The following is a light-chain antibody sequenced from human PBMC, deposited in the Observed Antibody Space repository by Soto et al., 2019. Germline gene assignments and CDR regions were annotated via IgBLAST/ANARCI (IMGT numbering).Light chain of an antibody. CDR2: DAS. CDR3: QQYNNWPRT. CDR1: QSVKSN. V-gene: IGKV3-15*01. J-gene: IGKJ1*01. Sequence: EIVMTQSPATLSVSPGERATLSCRASQSVKSNLAWYQQNPGQAPRLLIYDASTRATGIPARFSGSGSGTEFTLTISSLQSEDFAVYYCQQYNNWPRTFGQGTKVDIK.